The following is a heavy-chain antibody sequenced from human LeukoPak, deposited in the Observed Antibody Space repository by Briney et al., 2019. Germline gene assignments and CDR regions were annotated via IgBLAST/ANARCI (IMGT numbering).Heavy chain of an antibody. Sequence: PGASVKVSCKASGGTFSSYAISWVRQAPGQGLEWMGGIIPIFGTANYAQKFQGRVTITTDESTSTVYMALNSLRSEDTAVYYCARAEETREYYDYSGFYDYWGQGSLVTVSS. J-gene: IGHJ4*02. CDR1: GGTFSSYA. CDR3: ARAEETREYYDYSGFYDY. D-gene: IGHD3-22*01. V-gene: IGHV1-69*05. CDR2: IIPIFGTA.